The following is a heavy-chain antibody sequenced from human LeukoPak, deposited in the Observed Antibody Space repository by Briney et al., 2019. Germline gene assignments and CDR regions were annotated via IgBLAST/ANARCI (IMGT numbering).Heavy chain of an antibody. D-gene: IGHD6-13*01. CDR3: AREVRAAAGHNWFDP. Sequence: GASVKVSCKGSGGTFSIYAFSWVRQAPGQGLEWMGRIIPIFGIANYAQKFQGRVTITADKSTSTAYMELSSLRSEDTAVYYCAREVRAAAGHNWFDPWGQGTLVTVSS. CDR2: IIPIFGIA. J-gene: IGHJ5*02. CDR1: GGTFSIYA. V-gene: IGHV1-69*04.